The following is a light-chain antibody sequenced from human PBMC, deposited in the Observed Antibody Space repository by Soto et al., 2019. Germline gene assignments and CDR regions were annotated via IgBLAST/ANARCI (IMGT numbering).Light chain of an antibody. CDR2: GAS. Sequence: DIQMTQSPSAMSASVGDRVTITCRASQGISNYLAWFQQIPGRVPGRLIYGASTFQSGVPSRFSGSGSGTEFTLTISSLQPEDFATYYCLQYNGYPFTFGPGTKVDIK. V-gene: IGKV1-17*03. CDR1: QGISNY. J-gene: IGKJ3*01. CDR3: LQYNGYPFT.